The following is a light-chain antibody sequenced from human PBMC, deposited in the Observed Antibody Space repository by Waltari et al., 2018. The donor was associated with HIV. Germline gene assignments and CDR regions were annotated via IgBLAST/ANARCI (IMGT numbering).Light chain of an antibody. CDR2: SAS. CDR3: QQLNSYPVPFT. CDR1: QGISSY. J-gene: IGKJ3*01. Sequence: DIQLTQSPSFLSASVGDRVTITCRAGQGISSYLAWYQQKPGKASKRLIYSASTLQIWVPSRFSGRASGTEFTLTSSSLQPEDFATYYCQQLNSYPVPFTFGPGTKVDIK. V-gene: IGKV1-9*01.